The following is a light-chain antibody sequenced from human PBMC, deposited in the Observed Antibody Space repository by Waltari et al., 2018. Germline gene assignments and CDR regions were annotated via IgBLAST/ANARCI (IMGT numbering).Light chain of an antibody. CDR2: QDD. J-gene: IGLJ2*01. V-gene: IGLV3-1*01. Sequence: SFEVTQPPSVSVSPGQTATRICTGDGLGEKYASWYQQKPGHSPLLVIYQDDKRPFGISERFSGTNSGNTATLTISGTQAMDEADYYCQAWHSSAVVFGGGTKLTVL. CDR3: QAWHSSAVV. CDR1: GLGEKY.